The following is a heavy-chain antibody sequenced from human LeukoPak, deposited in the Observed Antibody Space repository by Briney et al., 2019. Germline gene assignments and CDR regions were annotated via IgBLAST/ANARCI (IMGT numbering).Heavy chain of an antibody. Sequence: GASVKVSCKASGYTFTSYYMHWVRQAPGQGLEWMGIINPSGGSTNYAQKFQGRVTLTRDTSTSTVYMDLSSLRSEDTAVYYCARTYDYTGYYAAFDFWGQGTMVTVSS. D-gene: IGHD3-22*01. CDR2: INPSGGST. J-gene: IGHJ3*01. CDR3: ARTYDYTGYYAAFDF. CDR1: GYTFTSYY. V-gene: IGHV1-46*01.